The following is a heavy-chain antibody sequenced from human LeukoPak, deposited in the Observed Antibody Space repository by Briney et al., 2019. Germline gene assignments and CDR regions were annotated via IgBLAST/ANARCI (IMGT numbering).Heavy chain of an antibody. J-gene: IGHJ4*02. V-gene: IGHV1-3*01. CDR1: GYTFTSYA. CDR3: ARGFPPRRSYDSSGYYSYSFDY. CDR2: INAGNGNT. D-gene: IGHD3-22*01. Sequence: GASVKVSCKASGYTFTSYAMHWVRQAPGQRLEWMGWINAGNGNTKYSQEFQGRVTITRDTSASTAHMELRSLRFDDTAVYYCARGFPPRRSYDSSGYYSYSFDYWGQGTLVTVSS.